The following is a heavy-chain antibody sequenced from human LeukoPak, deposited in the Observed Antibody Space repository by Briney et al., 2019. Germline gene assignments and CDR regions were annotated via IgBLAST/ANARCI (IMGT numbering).Heavy chain of an antibody. CDR3: AKDMDSSGRSYYGMDV. Sequence: GGSLRLSCAASGFTFSSYSMNWVRQAPGKGLEWVSSISSSSSYIYYADSVKGRFTISRDNAKNSLYLQMNSLRAEDTALYYCAKDMDSSGRSYYGMDVWGQGTTVTVSS. J-gene: IGHJ6*02. CDR1: GFTFSSYS. CDR2: ISSSSSYI. V-gene: IGHV3-21*04. D-gene: IGHD6-19*01.